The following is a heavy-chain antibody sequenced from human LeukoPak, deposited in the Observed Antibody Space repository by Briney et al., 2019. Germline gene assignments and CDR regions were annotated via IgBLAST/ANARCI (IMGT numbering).Heavy chain of an antibody. CDR2: INHSGST. J-gene: IGHJ4*02. CDR3: ARGDNYYDSSGYHS. V-gene: IGHV4-34*01. D-gene: IGHD3-22*01. Sequence: PSQTLSLTCSVYGGSFSGYYWSWIRQPPGQGLEWIGEINHSGSTNYNPSLNSRVTIPVATSKNQFSLKLSSVTAADTAVYYCARGDNYYDSSGYHSWGQGTLVTVSS. CDR1: GGSFSGYY.